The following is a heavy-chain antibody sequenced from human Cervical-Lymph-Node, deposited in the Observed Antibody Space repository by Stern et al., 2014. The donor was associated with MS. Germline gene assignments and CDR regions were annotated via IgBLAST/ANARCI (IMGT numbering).Heavy chain of an antibody. CDR1: GGSIRSYY. CDR2: IYYSGSI. V-gene: IGHV4-59*01. J-gene: IGHJ4*02. D-gene: IGHD3-9*01. Sequence: QVQLQESGPGLVKPSETLSLTCSVSGGSIRSYYWSWIRQPPGKGLEWIGYIYYSGSINYNPSLKNRVAISVDTSKSQFSLKLSPVTAADTAVYYCTRATDILTGHYPYYFDYWGQGTLVTVSS. CDR3: TRATDILTGHYPYYFDY.